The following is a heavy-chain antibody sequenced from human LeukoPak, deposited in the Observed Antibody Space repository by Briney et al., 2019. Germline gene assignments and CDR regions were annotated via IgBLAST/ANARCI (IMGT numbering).Heavy chain of an antibody. V-gene: IGHV3-7*01. CDR2: IKHDGSEK. D-gene: IGHD1-14*01. CDR3: ATETIGRHYDY. Sequence: GGSLRLSCAASGFPFRDYWMSWVRQAPGKGLEWVANIKHDGSEKYYVASVKGRFTISKDIPKNSLYLQMDSLRDEDTAVYYCATETIGRHYDYWGQGTLLTVSS. CDR1: GFPFRDYW. J-gene: IGHJ4*02.